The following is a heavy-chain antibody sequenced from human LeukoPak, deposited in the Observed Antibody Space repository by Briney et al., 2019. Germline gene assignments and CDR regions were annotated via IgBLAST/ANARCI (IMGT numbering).Heavy chain of an antibody. Sequence: GGSLRLSCAASGFTFSSYAMHWVRQAPGKGLERVAVISYDGSNKYYADSVKGRFTISRDNSKNTLYLQMNSLRAEYTAVYYCARDGGGAAMVRGVIQYYYYYGMDVWGKGTTVTVSS. CDR3: ARDGGGAAMVRGVIQYYYYYGMDV. V-gene: IGHV3-30*04. J-gene: IGHJ6*04. CDR1: GFTFSSYA. D-gene: IGHD3-10*01. CDR2: ISYDGSNK.